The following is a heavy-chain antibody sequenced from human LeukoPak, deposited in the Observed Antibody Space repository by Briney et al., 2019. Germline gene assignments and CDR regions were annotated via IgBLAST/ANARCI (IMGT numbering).Heavy chain of an antibody. CDR2: INPNSGGT. CDR3: ARSRAFQCSSTSCYGYDY. V-gene: IGHV1-2*02. D-gene: IGHD2-2*01. Sequence: GTSVKVSCKASGFTFTSSAMQWVRQAPGQGLEWMGWINPNSGGTNYAQKFQGRVTMTRDTSTSTAYMELSRLRSDDTAVYYCARSRAFQCSSTSCYGYDYWGQGTLVTVSS. CDR1: GFTFTSSA. J-gene: IGHJ4*02.